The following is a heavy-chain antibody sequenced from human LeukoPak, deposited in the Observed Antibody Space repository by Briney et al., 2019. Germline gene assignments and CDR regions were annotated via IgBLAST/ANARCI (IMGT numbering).Heavy chain of an antibody. CDR3: ALMYYYDSSGYYDTDAFDI. CDR1: GYTFTTYD. V-gene: IGHV1-8*03. CDR2: LNPNNGNT. J-gene: IGHJ3*02. D-gene: IGHD3-22*01. Sequence: GASVKVSCKASGYTFTTYDINWVRQATGQGLEWMGWLNPNNGNTGYAQKFQGRVTITRNTSINTAYMELSSLRSEDTAVYYCALMYYYDSSGYYDTDAFDIWGQGTMVTVSS.